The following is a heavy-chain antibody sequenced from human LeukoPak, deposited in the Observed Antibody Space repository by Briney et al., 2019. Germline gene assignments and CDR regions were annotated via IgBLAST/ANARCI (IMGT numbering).Heavy chain of an antibody. J-gene: IGHJ2*01. CDR2: IYYSGST. CDR3: ARGGWLQLWPTPTPNWYFDL. Sequence: SETLSLTCTVSGGSISSYYWSWIRQPPGKGLEWIGYIYYSGSTNYNPSLKSRVAISVDTSKNQFSLKLSSVAAADTAVYYCARGGWLQLWPTPTPNWYFDLWGRGTLVTVSS. V-gene: IGHV4-59*01. D-gene: IGHD5-18*01. CDR1: GGSISSYY.